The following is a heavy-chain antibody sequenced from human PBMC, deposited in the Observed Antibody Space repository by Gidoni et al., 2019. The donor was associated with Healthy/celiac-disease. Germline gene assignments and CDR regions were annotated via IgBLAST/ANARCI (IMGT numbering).Heavy chain of an antibody. Sequence: EVQLVASGGGLVQPGGSLRLSCPASGFTFSSYSMNWVRQAPGKGLEWVSYISSSSSTIYYADSVKGRFTISRDNAKNSLYLQMNSMRDEDTAVYYCAREDSSSSGIDDWGQGTLVTVSS. V-gene: IGHV3-48*02. CDR1: GFTFSSYS. CDR3: AREDSSSSGIDD. CDR2: ISSSSSTI. D-gene: IGHD6-6*01. J-gene: IGHJ4*02.